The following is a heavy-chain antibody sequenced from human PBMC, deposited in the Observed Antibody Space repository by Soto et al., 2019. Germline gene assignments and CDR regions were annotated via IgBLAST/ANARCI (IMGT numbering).Heavy chain of an antibody. CDR3: ARGGTGSIDY. D-gene: IGHD1-26*01. V-gene: IGHV4-4*02. CDR2: IYHSGST. J-gene: IGHJ4*02. CDR1: GGSISSTNW. Sequence: QVHLQESGPGLVKPSGTLSLTCAVSGGSISSTNWWSWVRQPPGQGLDWIGEIYHSGSTNYNPSLKSRLPISVDKSKNQVSLKLSSVTAADTAVYYCARGGTGSIDYWGQGTLVTVSS.